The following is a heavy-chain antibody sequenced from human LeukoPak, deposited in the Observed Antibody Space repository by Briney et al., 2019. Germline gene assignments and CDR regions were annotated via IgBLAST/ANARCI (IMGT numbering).Heavy chain of an antibody. CDR2: MSYDGSDK. D-gene: IGHD1-26*01. V-gene: IGHV3-30*03. J-gene: IGHJ4*02. Sequence: GGSLSLSCVASGFPFSSYGMYWVRQAPGKGLEWVAVMSYDGSDKYYADSVKGRFTISRDNAKNSLYLQMNSLRAEDTALYHCARDLGGSDKGELPDYWGQGTLVTVSS. CDR3: ARDLGGSDKGELPDY. CDR1: GFPFSSYG.